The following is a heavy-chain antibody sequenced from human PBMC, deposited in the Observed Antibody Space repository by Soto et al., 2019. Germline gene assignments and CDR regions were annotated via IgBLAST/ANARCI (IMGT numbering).Heavy chain of an antibody. CDR1: GFTFSSYA. Sequence: GGSLRLSCAASGFTFSSYAMSWVRQAPGKGLEWVSAISGSGGSTYYADSVEGRFTISRENSKNTMYLQMNSLRAEDTAVYYCAKDSADYGDGGAFDIWGQGTMVTVSS. J-gene: IGHJ3*02. V-gene: IGHV3-23*01. CDR3: AKDSADYGDGGAFDI. CDR2: ISGSGGST. D-gene: IGHD4-17*01.